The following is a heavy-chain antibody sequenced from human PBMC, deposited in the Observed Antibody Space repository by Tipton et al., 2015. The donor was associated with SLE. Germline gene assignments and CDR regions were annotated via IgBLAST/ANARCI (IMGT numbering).Heavy chain of an antibody. V-gene: IGHV3-9*01. Sequence: SLRLSCAASGFTFDDYAMHWVRQVPGKGLEWLSGLSWYRGSVGYADSVKGRFTISRDNAKNSLYLQMNSLRAEDAALYYCVKDISSSSVAAWSHVDSWGLGTLVTFSS. CDR1: GFTFDDYA. CDR2: LSWYRGSV. D-gene: IGHD6-13*01. CDR3: VKDISSSSVAAWSHVDS. J-gene: IGHJ5*01.